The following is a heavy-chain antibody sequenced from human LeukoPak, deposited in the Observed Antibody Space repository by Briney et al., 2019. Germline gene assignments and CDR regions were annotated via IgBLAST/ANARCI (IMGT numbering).Heavy chain of an antibody. CDR3: ARDAPGDTTIYDH. V-gene: IGHV6-1*01. CDR1: GDSVSSNSAA. CDR2: TYYRSKWYN. J-gene: IGHJ4*02. Sequence: SQTLSLTCAISGDSVSSNSAAWNWIRQSPSGGLEWLGRTYYRSKWYNDYALSVKSRITVNVDTSKNHFSLQLNSVTPEDTAVYYCARDAPGDTTIYDHWGQGTLVTVSS. D-gene: IGHD1-14*01.